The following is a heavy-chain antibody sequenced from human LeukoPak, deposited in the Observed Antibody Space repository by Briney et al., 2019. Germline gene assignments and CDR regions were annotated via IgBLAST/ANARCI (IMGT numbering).Heavy chain of an antibody. J-gene: IGHJ4*02. V-gene: IGHV3-23*01. D-gene: IGHD3-3*01. CDR1: GFTFSSYA. CDR2: ISGSGSST. Sequence: QTGGSLRLSCAASGFTFSSYAMSWVRQAPGKGLEWVSAISGSGSSTYYADSVKGRFTISRDNSKNTLYLQMNSLRAEDTALYYCAKIPAYDFWSGYYSPTAYFDYWGQGTLVTVSS. CDR3: AKIPAYDFWSGYYSPTAYFDY.